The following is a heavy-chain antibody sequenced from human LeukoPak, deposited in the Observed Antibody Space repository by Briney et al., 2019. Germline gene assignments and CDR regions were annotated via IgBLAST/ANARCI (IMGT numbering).Heavy chain of an antibody. CDR1: GGSISSGGYY. CDR3: ARGRGLVVPVWGGSRGIDY. J-gene: IGHJ4*02. V-gene: IGHV4-31*03. CDR2: IYYSGST. D-gene: IGHD3-22*01. Sequence: SETLSLTCTVSGGSISSGGYYWSWIRQHPGKGLEWVGYIYYSGSTYYNPSLKSRVTISVDTSKNQFSLKLSSVTAADTAVYYCARGRGLVVPVWGGSRGIDYWGQGTLVTVSS.